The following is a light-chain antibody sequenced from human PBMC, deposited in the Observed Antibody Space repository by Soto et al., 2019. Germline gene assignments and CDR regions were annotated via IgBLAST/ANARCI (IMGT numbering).Light chain of an antibody. J-gene: IGKJ1*01. CDR3: QQYTTSSWT. V-gene: IGKV3-20*01. CDR1: QSISSY. CDR2: GTS. Sequence: TQSPTSLSASVGDRVTITCRASQSISSYLAWYQQKPGQAPRVLIYGTSSRATGIPDRFSGSGSGTDFTLTISRLEPEDFAVYYCQQYTTSSWTFGQGTKVDI.